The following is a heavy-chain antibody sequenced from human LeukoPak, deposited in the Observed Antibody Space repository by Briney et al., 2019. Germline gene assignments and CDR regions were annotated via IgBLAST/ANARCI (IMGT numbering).Heavy chain of an antibody. CDR1: GGSFSGYY. CDR2: INHSGST. Sequence: PSETLSLTCAVYGGSFSGYYWSWIRQPPGKGLEWIGEINHSGSTNYNPSLKSRVTISVGTSKNQFSLKLSSVTAADTAVYYCARAGGRGYSSSWYDSWGQGTLVTVSS. V-gene: IGHV4-34*01. J-gene: IGHJ5*01. D-gene: IGHD6-13*01. CDR3: ARAGGRGYSSSWYDS.